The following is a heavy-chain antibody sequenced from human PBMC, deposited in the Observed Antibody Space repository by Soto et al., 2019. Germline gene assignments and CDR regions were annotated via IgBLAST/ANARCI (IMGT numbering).Heavy chain of an antibody. CDR2: ISYDGSNK. Sequence: QVQLVESGGGVVQPGRSLRLSCAASGFTFCSYGMHWVRQAPGKGLEWVAVISYDGSNKYYADSVKGRFTISRDNSKNTLYLQMNSLRAEDTAVYYCAKDGAGMGGMDVWGQGTTVTVSS. CDR3: AKDGAGMGGMDV. CDR1: GFTFCSYG. D-gene: IGHD6-13*01. V-gene: IGHV3-30*18. J-gene: IGHJ6*02.